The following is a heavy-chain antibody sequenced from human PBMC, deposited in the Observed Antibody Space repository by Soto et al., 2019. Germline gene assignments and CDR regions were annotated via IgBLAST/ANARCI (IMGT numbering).Heavy chain of an antibody. V-gene: IGHV1-69*01. CDR2: IIPIFGTA. J-gene: IGHJ4*02. CDR1: GGTFSSYA. Sequence: QVQLVQSGAEVKKPGSSVKVSCKASGGTFSSYAISWVRQAPGQGLEWMGGIIPIFGTANYAQKFQGRVRITADESTSTAYMALSSLRSEDMAVYYCARVVTIFGVVRDYWGQGTLVTVSS. D-gene: IGHD3-3*01. CDR3: ARVVTIFGVVRDY.